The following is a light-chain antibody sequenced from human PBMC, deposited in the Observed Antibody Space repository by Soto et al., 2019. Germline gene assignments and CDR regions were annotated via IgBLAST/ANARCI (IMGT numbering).Light chain of an antibody. CDR2: DAS. Sequence: EIVLTQSPATLSLSPGDRATLSCGASQSVSSYLAWYQQKPGQAPRLLIYDASNRATGIPARFSGSGSGTDFTLTISSLEPEDFAIHYCQQRSNWLLTFGGGTKVELK. CDR3: QQRSNWLLT. CDR1: QSVSSY. J-gene: IGKJ4*01. V-gene: IGKV3-11*01.